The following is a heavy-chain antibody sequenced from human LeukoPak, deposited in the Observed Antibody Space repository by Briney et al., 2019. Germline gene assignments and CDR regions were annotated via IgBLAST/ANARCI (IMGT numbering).Heavy chain of an antibody. CDR1: GFTFDDYA. Sequence: PGGSLRLSCAASGFTFDDYAMHWVRQAPGKGLEWVSGISWNSGSIGYADSVKGRFAISRDNAKNSLYLQMNSLSAEDTALYYCAKDAILRRIAVAGAHFDYWGQGTLVTVSS. D-gene: IGHD6-19*01. CDR2: ISWNSGSI. J-gene: IGHJ4*02. V-gene: IGHV3-9*01. CDR3: AKDAILRRIAVAGAHFDY.